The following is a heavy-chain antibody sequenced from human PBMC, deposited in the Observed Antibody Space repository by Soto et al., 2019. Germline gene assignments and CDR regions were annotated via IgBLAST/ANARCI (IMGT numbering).Heavy chain of an antibody. CDR3: ARDRGGRSGKDV. J-gene: IGHJ6*04. D-gene: IGHD3-16*01. CDR1: GFAFSHYW. Sequence: QVVESGGGLVQPGGSLRLSCAASGFAFSHYWMFWVRQAPGMGLEWVANIKEDGRERNYVDSVKGRFTISQDNAKNSLYLEMNSRRSEDTAVYYCARDRGGRSGKDVWGKGTTVTVSS. V-gene: IGHV3-7*01. CDR2: IKEDGRER.